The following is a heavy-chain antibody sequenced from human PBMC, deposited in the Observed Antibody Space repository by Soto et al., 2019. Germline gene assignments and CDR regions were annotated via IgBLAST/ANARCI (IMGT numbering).Heavy chain of an antibody. CDR2: ISPGDSDT. D-gene: IGHD4-17*01. CDR3: ASSYTVTNGYYLDS. Sequence: GESLKISCKGSGYSFTTYWIAWVRQMPGKGLEWMGIISPGDSDTRYSPSFQGQVTISADKSISTAYLQWSSLKASDTAMYYCASSYTVTNGYYLDSWGQGTLVTVSS. J-gene: IGHJ4*02. CDR1: GYSFTTYW. V-gene: IGHV5-51*01.